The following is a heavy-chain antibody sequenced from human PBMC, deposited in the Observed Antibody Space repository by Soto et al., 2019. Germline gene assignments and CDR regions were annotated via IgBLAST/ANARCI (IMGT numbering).Heavy chain of an antibody. J-gene: IGHJ6*02. D-gene: IGHD3-10*01. CDR1: GVPFSSYG. CDR2: IWYDGSNK. CDR3: ARDKITHDSGMDV. Sequence: GGSLRLSCAASGVPFSSYGMHWVRQAPGKGLEWVAVIWYDGSNKYYADSVKGRFTISRDNSKNTLYLQMNSLRAEDTAVYYCARDKITHDSGMDVWGHGTTVTVSS. V-gene: IGHV3-33*01.